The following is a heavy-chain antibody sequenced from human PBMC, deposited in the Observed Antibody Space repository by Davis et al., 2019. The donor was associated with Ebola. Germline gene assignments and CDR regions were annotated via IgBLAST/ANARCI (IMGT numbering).Heavy chain of an antibody. Sequence: ASVKVSCKASGYSFAIYSMHWVRQAPGQGLEWMGWIKPNTGDTNFAQKFQGRVTMTRDTSISTAYMELSSLRSDDTAVYYCAREVSSGWYYFDYWGQGTRVTVSS. CDR2: IKPNTGDT. CDR1: GYSFAIYS. CDR3: AREVSSGWYYFDY. J-gene: IGHJ4*02. D-gene: IGHD6-19*01. V-gene: IGHV1-2*02.